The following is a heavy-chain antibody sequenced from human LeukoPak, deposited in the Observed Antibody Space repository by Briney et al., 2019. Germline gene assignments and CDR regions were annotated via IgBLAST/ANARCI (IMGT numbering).Heavy chain of an antibody. CDR2: IYSSRST. J-gene: IGHJ4*02. V-gene: IGHV4-61*02. CDR3: ARGMAHYYDSSGYYLSPTAFDY. D-gene: IGHD3-22*01. CDR1: GGSISSSSYY. Sequence: SETLSLTCTVSGGSISSSSYYWSWIRQPAGKGLDWIGRIYSSRSTNYNPSLKSRVTISVDTSKNQFSLKLSSVTAADTAVYYCARGMAHYYDSSGYYLSPTAFDYWGQGTLVTVSS.